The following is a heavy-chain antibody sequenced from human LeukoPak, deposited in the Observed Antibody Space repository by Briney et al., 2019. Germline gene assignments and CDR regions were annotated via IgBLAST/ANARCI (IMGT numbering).Heavy chain of an antibody. J-gene: IGHJ6*02. CDR2: ISYDGSNK. Sequence: GGSLRLSCAPSGFTFNDYAMHWVRQAPGKGPEWVAVISYDGSNKYYADSVKGRFTISRDNSKNTLYLQMDSLRAEDTAVYYCAKEFYFATAVWGQGTTVTVSS. CDR1: GFTFNDYA. CDR3: AKEFYFATAV. D-gene: IGHD2-15*01. V-gene: IGHV3-30-3*01.